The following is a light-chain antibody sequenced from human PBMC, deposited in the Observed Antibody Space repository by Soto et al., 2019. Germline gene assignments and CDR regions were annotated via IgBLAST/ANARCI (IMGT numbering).Light chain of an antibody. J-gene: IGKJ1*01. CDR2: GAT. V-gene: IGKV3-20*01. CDR1: QSVSSSF. CDR3: HQYGSSPAT. Sequence: ETVLTQSPCTLSLSPGERATLSCRASQSVSSSFLAWYQQKPGQAPRLLIYGATSRATGIPDRFSGSGSGTDFTLTISRLEPEDFAVYYCHQYGSSPATFGQGTKVDI.